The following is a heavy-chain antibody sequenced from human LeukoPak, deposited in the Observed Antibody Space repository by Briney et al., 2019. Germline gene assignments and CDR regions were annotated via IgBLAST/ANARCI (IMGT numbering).Heavy chain of an antibody. Sequence: PGGSLRLSCAASGFTFSSYGMHWVRQAPGKGLEWVAFIRYDGSNKYYADSVKGRFTISRDNSKNTLYLQMNSLRAEDTAVYYCAKDRETITGTFDYWGQGALVTVSS. J-gene: IGHJ4*02. V-gene: IGHV3-30*02. CDR2: IRYDGSNK. D-gene: IGHD1-7*01. CDR1: GFTFSSYG. CDR3: AKDRETITGTFDY.